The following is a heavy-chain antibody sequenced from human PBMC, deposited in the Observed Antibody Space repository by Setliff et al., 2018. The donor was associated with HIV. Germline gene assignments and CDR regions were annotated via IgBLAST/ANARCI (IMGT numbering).Heavy chain of an antibody. CDR1: GYTFTSYD. Sequence: GASLKVSCKASGYTFTSYDINWVRQAPGQGLEWMGWMNPNSGNTGYARKFQGRITMTRNTSITTAYMELSSLGPEDTAVYYCARVIGYFSGWYLKYWGQGTPVTVSS. V-gene: IGHV1-8*02. D-gene: IGHD6-19*01. CDR3: ARVIGYFSGWYLKY. CDR2: MNPNSGNT. J-gene: IGHJ4*02.